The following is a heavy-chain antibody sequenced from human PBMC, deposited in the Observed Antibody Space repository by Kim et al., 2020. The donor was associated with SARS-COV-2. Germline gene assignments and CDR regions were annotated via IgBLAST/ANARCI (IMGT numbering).Heavy chain of an antibody. D-gene: IGHD6-13*01. CDR3: AKGRAAGDYYYYGMDV. J-gene: IGHJ6*02. CDR2: ISWHSGNI. V-gene: IGHV3-9*01. Sequence: GGSLRLSCAAAGFIFDDYAMNWVRQAPGKGLEWVSGISWHSGNIGYAASVKGRFTISRDNAKNSLYLQMNSLRAEDTAFYYCAKGRAAGDYYYYGMDVWGQGTTVTVSS. CDR1: GFIFDDYA.